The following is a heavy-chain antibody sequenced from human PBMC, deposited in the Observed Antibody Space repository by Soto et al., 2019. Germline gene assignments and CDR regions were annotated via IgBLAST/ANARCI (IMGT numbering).Heavy chain of an antibody. J-gene: IGHJ5*01. Sequence: SETLSLTCSVSGDSISNLDYFWAWIRQPPGQALEYIGYIYKSATTYYNPSFESRVAISVDTSKSQFSLNATSVTAADTAVYFCARGRYCLTGRCFPNWFDSWGQGALVTVSS. D-gene: IGHD7-27*01. CDR2: IYKSATT. CDR3: ARGRYCLTGRCFPNWFDS. V-gene: IGHV4-30-4*01. CDR1: GDSISNLDYF.